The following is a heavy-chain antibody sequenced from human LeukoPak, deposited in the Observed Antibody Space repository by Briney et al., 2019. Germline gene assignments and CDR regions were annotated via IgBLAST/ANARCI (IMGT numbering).Heavy chain of an antibody. V-gene: IGHV3-30*03. Sequence: GGSLRLSCAASGFTFSSYGMHWVRQAPGKGLEWVAVISYDGSNKYYADSVKGRFTISRDNSKNTLYLQMNSLRADDTAVYYCARTNDIVATITNYWGQGTLVTVSS. CDR3: ARTNDIVATITNY. J-gene: IGHJ4*02. CDR2: ISYDGSNK. CDR1: GFTFSSYG. D-gene: IGHD5-12*01.